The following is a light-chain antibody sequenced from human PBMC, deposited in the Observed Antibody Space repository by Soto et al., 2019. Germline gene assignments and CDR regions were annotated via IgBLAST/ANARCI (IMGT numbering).Light chain of an antibody. CDR3: ASWDDSLNGYV. CDR2: ANN. Sequence: VLTHPPSASGTPGQRVSISCSASRSNIGDNTVNCYQFVPGTAPKLLIYANNQRPSGVPGRFSGSKSGTSASLDISGLQSEDETDYYCASWDDSLNGYVFGSGTKVTVL. CDR1: RSNIGDNT. J-gene: IGLJ1*01. V-gene: IGLV1-44*01.